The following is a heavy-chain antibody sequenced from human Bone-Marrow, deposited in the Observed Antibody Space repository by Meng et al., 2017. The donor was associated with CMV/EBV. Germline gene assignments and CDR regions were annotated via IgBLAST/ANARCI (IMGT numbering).Heavy chain of an antibody. CDR1: GYTFTSYG. J-gene: IGHJ6*02. Sequence: ASVKVSCKASGYTFTSYGISWVRQAPGQGLEWMGWISAYNGNTNYAQKLQGRVTMTRNTSISTAYMELSSLRSEDTAVYYCASGNGGYASYYYYGMDVWGQGTTVTVSS. D-gene: IGHD5-12*01. CDR3: ASGNGGYASYYYYGMDV. CDR2: ISAYNGNT. V-gene: IGHV1-18*01.